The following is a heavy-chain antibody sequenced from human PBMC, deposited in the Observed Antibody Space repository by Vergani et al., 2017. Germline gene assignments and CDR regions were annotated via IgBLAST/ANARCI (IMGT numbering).Heavy chain of an antibody. D-gene: IGHD6-13*01. J-gene: IGHJ3*01. CDR3: ARDPLYSTTWPFLLLDMDV. CDR1: GGSISSGSYY. CDR2: FYTGGCT. Sequence: QVQLQESGPGLVRPSQTLSLTCTVSGGSISSGSYYWSWFRQPAGKGLEWIGRFYTGGCTSYNPSLKSRVTISVDTSKNQFSLQLSSVTAADTAVYYCARDPLYSTTWPFLLLDMDVWGQGTMVTVSS. V-gene: IGHV4-61*02.